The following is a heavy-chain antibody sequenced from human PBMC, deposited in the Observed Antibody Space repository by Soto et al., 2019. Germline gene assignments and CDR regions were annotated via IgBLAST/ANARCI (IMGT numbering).Heavy chain of an antibody. V-gene: IGHV4-34*01. J-gene: IGHJ4*02. D-gene: IGHD3-9*01. Sequence: QVQLQQWGAGLLKPSETLSLTCAVYGGSFSGYYWSWIRQPPGKGLEWIWEINHSGSTNYNPSLKSRVTISVDTSKNQFSLKLSSVTAADTAVYYCARGRGGLVRFDYWGQGTLVTVSS. CDR1: GGSFSGYY. CDR3: ARGRGGLVRFDY. CDR2: INHSGST.